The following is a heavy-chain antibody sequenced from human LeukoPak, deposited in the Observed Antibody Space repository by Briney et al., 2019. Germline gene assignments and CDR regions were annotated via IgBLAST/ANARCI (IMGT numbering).Heavy chain of an antibody. CDR1: GGTFSSYA. CDR3: AREHSSSWDQFDY. V-gene: IGHV1-69*13. J-gene: IGHJ4*02. Sequence: GASVKVSCKASGGTFSSYAISWVRQAPGQGLEWMGGIIPIFGTANYAQKFQGRATITADESTSTAYMELSSLRSDDTAVYYCAREHSSSWDQFDYWGQGTLVTVSS. D-gene: IGHD6-13*01. CDR2: IIPIFGTA.